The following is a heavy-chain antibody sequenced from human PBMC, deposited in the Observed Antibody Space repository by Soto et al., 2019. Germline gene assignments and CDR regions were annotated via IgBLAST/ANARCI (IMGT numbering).Heavy chain of an antibody. V-gene: IGHV4-59*08. CDR1: GASIRNYY. CDR3: ARTKVAAGDYYYYMDV. Sequence: SETLSLTCTVSGASIRNYYWSWIRQPPGKGLEWIGYMYYSGSTNYNPSLKSRVTISVDTSKSQFSLKLSSVTATDTAVYYCARTKVAAGDYYYYMDVWGKGTTVTVCS. CDR2: MYYSGST. D-gene: IGHD6-13*01. J-gene: IGHJ6*03.